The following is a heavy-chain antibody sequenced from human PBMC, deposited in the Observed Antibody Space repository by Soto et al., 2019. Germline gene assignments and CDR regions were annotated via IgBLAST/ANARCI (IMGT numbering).Heavy chain of an antibody. CDR1: GFTFSSYS. D-gene: IGHD3-9*01. Sequence: GGSLRLSCAASGFTFSSYSMNWVRQAPGKGLEWVSYISSSSSTIYYADSVKGRFTISRDNAKNSLYLQMNSLRAEDTAVYYCARDGLTKGGRIYDILTGYGPGGFDYWGQGTLVTVSS. CDR2: ISSSSSTI. V-gene: IGHV3-48*01. J-gene: IGHJ4*02. CDR3: ARDGLTKGGRIYDILTGYGPGGFDY.